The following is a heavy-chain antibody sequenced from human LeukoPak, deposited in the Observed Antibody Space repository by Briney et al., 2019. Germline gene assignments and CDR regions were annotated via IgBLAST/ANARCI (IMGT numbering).Heavy chain of an antibody. CDR1: GGSISSYY. Sequence: SETLSLTCTVSGGSISSYYWSWIRQPAGKGLEWIGRIYTSGSTNYNPSLKSRVTMSVDTSKNQFSLKLSSVTAADTAVYYCARDTERGVVPAASLSSWGQGTLVTVSS. D-gene: IGHD2-2*01. CDR3: ARDTERGVVPAASLSS. J-gene: IGHJ4*02. V-gene: IGHV4-4*07. CDR2: IYTSGST.